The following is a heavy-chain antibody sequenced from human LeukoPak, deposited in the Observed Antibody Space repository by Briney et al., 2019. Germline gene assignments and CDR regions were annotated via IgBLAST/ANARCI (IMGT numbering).Heavy chain of an antibody. CDR3: ARVVGLTGYSSSWYSGYYYMDV. CDR1: GGTFSSYA. D-gene: IGHD6-13*01. J-gene: IGHJ6*03. Sequence: SVKVSCKASGGTFSSYAISWVRQAPGQGLEWMGGIIPIFGTTNYAQKFQDRVTITADKSTSTAYMELSSLRSEDTAVYYCARVVGLTGYSSSWYSGYYYMDVWGKGTTVTVSS. V-gene: IGHV1-69*06. CDR2: IIPIFGTT.